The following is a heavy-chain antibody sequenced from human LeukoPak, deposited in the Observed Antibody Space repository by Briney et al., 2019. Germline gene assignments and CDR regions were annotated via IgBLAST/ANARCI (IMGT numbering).Heavy chain of an antibody. Sequence: PSETLSLTCAVCGGSFSGYYWSWIRQPPGKGLEWVGEINHSGSTKYNPSPKSRVTTSLATSKQRFPLNLSSVTCEDTAVHYFASRKRYGSGSYYIYRGQRTLCTVSS. D-gene: IGHD3-10*01. J-gene: IGHJ4*02. V-gene: IGHV4-34*01. CDR1: GGSFSGYY. CDR2: INHSGST. CDR3: ASRKRYGSGSYYIY.